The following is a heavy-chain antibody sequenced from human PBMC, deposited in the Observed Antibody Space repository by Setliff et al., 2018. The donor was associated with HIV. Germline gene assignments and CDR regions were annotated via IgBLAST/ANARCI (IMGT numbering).Heavy chain of an antibody. J-gene: IGHJ5*02. V-gene: IGHV4-61*02. Sequence: SETLSLTCTVSGGSISSGSYYWNWIRQPAGKALEWMGRFQSSGTTNYNPSFKGRITILVDTSKEQFSLKLNSVTAADTAVYYCARDGEYVWFDPWGQGILVTVSS. CDR1: GGSISSGSYY. D-gene: IGHD3-10*02. CDR2: FQSSGTT. CDR3: ARDGEYVWFDP.